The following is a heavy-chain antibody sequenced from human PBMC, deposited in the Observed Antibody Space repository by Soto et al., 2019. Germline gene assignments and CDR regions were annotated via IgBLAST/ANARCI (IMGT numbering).Heavy chain of an antibody. CDR1: GGSFSGYY. V-gene: IGHV4-34*01. CDR2: INHSGST. CDR3: ARVERYCSSTSCYISSDAFDI. Sequence: QVQLQQWGAGLLKPSETLSLTCAVYGGSFSGYYCSWIRQPPGKGLEWIGEINHSGSTNYNPSLKSRVSISVDTSKNQFSLKLSSVTAADTAVYYCARVERYCSSTSCYISSDAFDIWGQGTMVTVSS. J-gene: IGHJ3*02. D-gene: IGHD2-2*02.